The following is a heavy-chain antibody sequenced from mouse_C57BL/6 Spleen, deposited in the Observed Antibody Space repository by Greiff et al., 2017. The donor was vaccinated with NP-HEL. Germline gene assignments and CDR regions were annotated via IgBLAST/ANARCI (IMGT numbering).Heavy chain of an antibody. J-gene: IGHJ2*01. Sequence: EVQRVESGEGLVKPGGSLKLSCAASGFTFSSYAMSWVRQTPEKRLEWVAYISSGGDYIYYADTVKGRFTISRDNARNTLYLQMSSLKSEDTAMYYCTRAPGYYGNPYFDYWGQGTTLTVSS. CDR3: TRAPGYYGNPYFDY. D-gene: IGHD2-1*01. V-gene: IGHV5-9-1*02. CDR1: GFTFSSYA. CDR2: ISSGGDYI.